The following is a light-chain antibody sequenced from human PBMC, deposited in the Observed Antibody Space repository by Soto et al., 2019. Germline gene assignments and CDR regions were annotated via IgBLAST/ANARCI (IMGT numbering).Light chain of an antibody. V-gene: IGLV2-14*01. CDR2: EVS. CDR3: SSYTSISTYV. CDR1: SSDVGDYNY. J-gene: IGLJ1*01. Sequence: QSALTQPASVSGSPGQSITISCTGTSSDVGDYNYVSWYQQHPGKALKLMIYEVSNRPSGVSNRFSGSKSGNTASLTISGLQAEDEADYYCSSYTSISTYVFGTGTKVTVL.